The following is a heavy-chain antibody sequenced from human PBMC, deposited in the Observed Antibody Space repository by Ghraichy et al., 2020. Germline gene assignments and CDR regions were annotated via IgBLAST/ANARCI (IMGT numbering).Heavy chain of an antibody. CDR1: GGSISSYY. CDR2: IYYSGST. Sequence: SETLSLTCTVSGGSISSYYWSWIRQPPGKGLEWIGYIYYSGSTNYNPSLKSRVTISVDTSKNQFSLKLSSVTAADTAVYYCAKLLVATAENYGMDVWGQGTTVTVSS. CDR3: AKLLVATAENYGMDV. D-gene: IGHD5-12*01. J-gene: IGHJ6*02. V-gene: IGHV4-59*01.